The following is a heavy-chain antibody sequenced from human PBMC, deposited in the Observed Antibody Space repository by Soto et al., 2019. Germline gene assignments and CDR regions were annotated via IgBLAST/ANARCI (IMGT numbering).Heavy chain of an antibody. CDR1: GGSISSSNW. V-gene: IGHV4-4*02. Sequence: PSEPLSLTCAVSGGSISSSNWWSWVRQPPGKGLEWIGEIYHSGSTNYNPSLKSRVTISVDKSKNQFSLKLSSVTAADTAVYYCAGGKTVTPPLGAFEIGGQGTMVTVSS. D-gene: IGHD4-4*01. J-gene: IGHJ3*02. CDR2: IYHSGST. CDR3: AGGKTVTPPLGAFEI.